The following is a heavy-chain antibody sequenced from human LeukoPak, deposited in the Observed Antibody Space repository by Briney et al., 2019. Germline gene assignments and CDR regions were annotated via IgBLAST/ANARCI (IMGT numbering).Heavy chain of an antibody. Sequence: PSQTLSLTCTVSGGSISSGDYYWIWIRQPPGKGPEWIVYIYYSGSTYYNPSLKSRVTISGDTSKNQFSLKVNSVTAADTAVYYCARGYGSGSQRDFDCWGQGTLVTVSS. D-gene: IGHD3-10*01. CDR3: ARGYGSGSQRDFDC. J-gene: IGHJ4*02. V-gene: IGHV4-30-4*01. CDR1: GGSISSGDYY. CDR2: IYYSGST.